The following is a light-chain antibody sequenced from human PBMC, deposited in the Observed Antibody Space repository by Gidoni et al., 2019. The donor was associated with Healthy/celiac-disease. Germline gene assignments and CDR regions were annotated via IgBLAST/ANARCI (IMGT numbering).Light chain of an antibody. V-gene: IGKV3-20*01. CDR1: QSVSSSY. J-gene: IGKJ1*01. CDR3: QQYGSSQT. Sequence: EIVLTQSPGTLSLSPGERATLSCRASQSVSSSYLAWYQQKPGQAPRLLFYGASSRATGIPDRFSGSGSGTDFPLTISRLEPEDFAVYYCQQYGSSQTFXXXTKVEIK. CDR2: GAS.